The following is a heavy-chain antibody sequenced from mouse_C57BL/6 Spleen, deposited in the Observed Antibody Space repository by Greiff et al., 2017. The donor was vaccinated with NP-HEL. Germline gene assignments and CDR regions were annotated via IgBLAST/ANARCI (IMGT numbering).Heavy chain of an antibody. J-gene: IGHJ2*01. V-gene: IGHV1-81*01. CDR3: ARGVDYGTFDY. CDR1: GYTFTSYG. Sequence: QVQLQQSGAELARPGASVKLSCKASGYTFTSYGISWVKQRTGQGLEWIGEISPRSGNTYYNEKFKGKATLTADKSSSTAYMELRSLTSEDSAVYFCARGVDYGTFDYWGQGTTLTVSS. D-gene: IGHD1-1*01. CDR2: ISPRSGNT.